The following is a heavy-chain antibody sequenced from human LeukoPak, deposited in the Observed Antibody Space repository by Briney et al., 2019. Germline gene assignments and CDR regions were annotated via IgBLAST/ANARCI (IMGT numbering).Heavy chain of an antibody. V-gene: IGHV1-2*02. J-gene: IGHJ4*02. CDR2: INPNTGGT. CDR3: ARDDSFQFDS. CDR1: GGTFSSYA. Sequence: ASVKVSCKASGGTFSSYAISWVRQAPGQGLEWMGWINPNTGGTNYAQNFQGRVTMTRATSINTAYMELSSLTSDDTAVYLCARDDSFQFDSWGQGTLVTGSS. D-gene: IGHD5-18*01.